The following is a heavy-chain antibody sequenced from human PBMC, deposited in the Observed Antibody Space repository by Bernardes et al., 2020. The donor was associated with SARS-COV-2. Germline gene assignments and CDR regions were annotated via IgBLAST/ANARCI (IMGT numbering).Heavy chain of an antibody. D-gene: IGHD1-26*01. CDR2: ISSRSSTI. CDR1: GFTFSDYS. Sequence: GGSLRLSCTMSGFTFSDYSMNWVRQAPGKGLDWVSYISSRSSTIYYADSMKGRFTISRDNAKNSLYLQMNSLRDEDTAVYYCARAPGWALYYAMDVWGQGTTVTVSS. V-gene: IGHV3-48*02. J-gene: IGHJ6*02. CDR3: ARAPGWALYYAMDV.